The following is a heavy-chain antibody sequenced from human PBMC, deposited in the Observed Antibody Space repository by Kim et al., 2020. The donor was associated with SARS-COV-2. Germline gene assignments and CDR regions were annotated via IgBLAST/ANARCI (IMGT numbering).Heavy chain of an antibody. J-gene: IGHJ4*02. Sequence: SETLSLTCTVSGDSISRSSNYWGWIRQPPGKGLEWIGSINYSGNTYYNPSLKSLVTISVDTSKNQFSLKMRFVTAADTDVYYCARLVSENSAVEYWGQGTLVTVSS. CDR1: GDSISRSSNY. V-gene: IGHV4-39*01. CDR2: INYSGNT. CDR3: ARLVSENSAVEY.